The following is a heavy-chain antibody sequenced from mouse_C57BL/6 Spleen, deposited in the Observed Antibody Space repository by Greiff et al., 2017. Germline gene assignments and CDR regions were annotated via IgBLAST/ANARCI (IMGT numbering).Heavy chain of an antibody. CDR3: ARSYDGYPFAY. CDR1: GYTFTDYY. Sequence: EVKLMESGPVLVKPGASVKMSCKASGYTFTDYYMNWVKQSHGKSLEWIGVINPYNGGTSYNQKFKGKATLTVDKSSSTAYMELNSLTSEDSAVYYCARSYDGYPFAYWGQGTLVTVSA. D-gene: IGHD2-3*01. CDR2: INPYNGGT. V-gene: IGHV1-19*01. J-gene: IGHJ3*01.